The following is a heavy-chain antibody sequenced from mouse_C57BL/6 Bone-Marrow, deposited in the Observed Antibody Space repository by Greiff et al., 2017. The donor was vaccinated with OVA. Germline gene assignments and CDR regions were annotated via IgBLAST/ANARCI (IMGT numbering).Heavy chain of an antibody. V-gene: IGHV1-55*01. CDR1: GYTFTSYW. J-gene: IGHJ3*01. Sequence: QVQLQQPGAELVKPGASVKMSCKASGYTFTSYWITWVKQRPGQGLEWIGDIYPGSGSTNYNEKFKSKATLTVDTSSSTAYMQLSSLTSEDSAVDYCARIGPTDQAWFAYWGQGTLVTVSA. D-gene: IGHD3-3*01. CDR3: ARIGPTDQAWFAY. CDR2: IYPGSGST.